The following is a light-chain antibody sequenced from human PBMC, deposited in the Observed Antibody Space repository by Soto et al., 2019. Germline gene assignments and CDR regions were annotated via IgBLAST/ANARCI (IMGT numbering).Light chain of an antibody. Sequence: DVVMTQSPLSLPVTLGQPASISCRSSQSLVYSDGNTYLNWFQQRPGQSPRRLIYKVSNRDSGVPDRFSGSESGTDFTLKISRVEAEDIGVYYCMQGTHWPRCFGGGTKVEIK. J-gene: IGKJ4*01. CDR2: KVS. CDR1: QSLVYSDGNTY. V-gene: IGKV2-30*01. CDR3: MQGTHWPRC.